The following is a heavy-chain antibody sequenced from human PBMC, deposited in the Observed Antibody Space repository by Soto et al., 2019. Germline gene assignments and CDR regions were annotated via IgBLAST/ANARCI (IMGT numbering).Heavy chain of an antibody. CDR3: ARDNPRIEYYYYGMDV. V-gene: IGHV1-69*06. CDR1: GGTFSSYA. Sequence: GASVKVSCKASGGTFSSYAISWVRQAPGQGLEWMGGIIPIFGTANYAQKFQGRVTITADKSTSTAYMELSSLRSEDTAAYYCARDNPRIEYYYYGMDVWGQGTTVTVSS. J-gene: IGHJ6*02. CDR2: IIPIFGTA.